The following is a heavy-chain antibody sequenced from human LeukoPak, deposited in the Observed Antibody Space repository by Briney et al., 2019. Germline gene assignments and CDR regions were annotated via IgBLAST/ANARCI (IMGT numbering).Heavy chain of an antibody. J-gene: IGHJ4*02. CDR3: ARLSGSGFDY. CDR2: IYPGDSDT. Sequence: GGSLQISCQGSGYNFTSYWIGWGRQVPGKGLEGMGIIYPGDSDTRYSPSFQGQVTISADKSISTAYLQWSSLRASDTAMYYCARLSGSGFDYWGQGTLVTVSS. D-gene: IGHD6-19*01. CDR1: GYNFTSYW. V-gene: IGHV5-51*01.